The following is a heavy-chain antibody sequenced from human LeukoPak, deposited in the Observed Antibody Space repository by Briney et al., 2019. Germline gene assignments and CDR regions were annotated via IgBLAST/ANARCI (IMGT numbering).Heavy chain of an antibody. CDR3: ARASNYGDGFDY. J-gene: IGHJ4*02. CDR2: IYYSGST. D-gene: IGHD4-17*01. V-gene: IGHV4-39*07. Sequence: PSETLSLTCTVSGGSISSSSYYWGWIRQPPGKGLEWIGSIYYSGSTNYNPSLKSRVTISVDTSKNQFSLKLSSVTAADTAVYYCARASNYGDGFDYWGQGTLVTVSS. CDR1: GGSISSSSYY.